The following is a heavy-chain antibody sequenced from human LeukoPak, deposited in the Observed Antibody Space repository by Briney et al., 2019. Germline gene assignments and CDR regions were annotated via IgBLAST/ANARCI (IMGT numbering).Heavy chain of an antibody. J-gene: IGHJ4*02. Sequence: SETLSLTCTVSGESISGFYWTGIWQPPGKGLEWIGYIYYSGSTNYNPSLKSRVTISVDTSKNQFSLKLSSVTAADTAVYYCARGVVIAPQTFDYWGQGTLVTVSS. CDR1: GESISGFY. D-gene: IGHD2-21*01. CDR2: IYYSGST. CDR3: ARGVVIAPQTFDY. V-gene: IGHV4-59*01.